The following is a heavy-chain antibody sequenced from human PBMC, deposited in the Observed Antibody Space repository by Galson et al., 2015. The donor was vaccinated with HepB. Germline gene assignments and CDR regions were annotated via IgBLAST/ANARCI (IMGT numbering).Heavy chain of an antibody. CDR2: ISSSSSYI. J-gene: IGHJ4*02. CDR3: ARDGDSSGYYSAPQDY. Sequence: SLRLSCAASGFTFSSYSMNWVRQAPGKGLEWVSSISSSSSYIYYADSVKGRFTISRDNAKNSLYLQMNSLRAEDTAVYYCARDGDSSGYYSAPQDYWGQGTLVTVSS. V-gene: IGHV3-21*01. D-gene: IGHD3-22*01. CDR1: GFTFSSYS.